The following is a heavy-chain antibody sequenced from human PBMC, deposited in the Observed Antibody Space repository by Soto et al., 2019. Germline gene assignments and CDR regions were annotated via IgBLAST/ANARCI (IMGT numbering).Heavy chain of an antibody. CDR2: VSYGGST. CDR3: GRHRRETAKSAQPLDS. D-gene: IGHD1-1*01. Sequence: PSETLSLTCTVAGGSISSSSYYWAWIRQPPGKGLDWIGSVSYGGSTYHNPSLRSRVTISVDTSKSQFFLDLTSVTAADTAIYYCGRHRRETAKSAQPLDSWAQGTLVPVSS. CDR1: GGSISSSSYY. J-gene: IGHJ4*02. V-gene: IGHV4-39*01.